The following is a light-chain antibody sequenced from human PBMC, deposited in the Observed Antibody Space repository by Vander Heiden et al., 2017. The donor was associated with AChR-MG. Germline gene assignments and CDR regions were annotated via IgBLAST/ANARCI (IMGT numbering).Light chain of an antibody. CDR3: QNYDSAPLT. V-gene: IGKV1-27*01. CDR2: PAS. CDR1: QGISNY. J-gene: IGKJ4*01. Sequence: DTQMTQSPSSLSASVGDRVTITCRASQGISNYLAWYQQKPGRVPKLLIYPASTLQSGVPSRFSGGGSGTDFTLTINSLQPEDVATYYCQNYDSAPLTFGGGTKVEIK.